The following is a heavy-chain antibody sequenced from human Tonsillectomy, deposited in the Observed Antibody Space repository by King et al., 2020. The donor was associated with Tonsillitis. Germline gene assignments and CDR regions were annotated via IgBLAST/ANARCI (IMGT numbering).Heavy chain of an antibody. CDR2: ISGRGGRT. CDR1: GFTFSSYA. V-gene: IGHV3-23*04. CDR3: AKDRDFWSPHGMDV. Sequence: VQLVESGGGLIQPGGSLRLSCAASGFTFSSYAMSWVRQAPGKGLEWVSGISGRGGRTYYADSVKGRFAISRDNSKNTLYLQMNSLRAEDTAVYYCAKDRDFWSPHGMDVWGQGTTVTVSS. J-gene: IGHJ6*02. D-gene: IGHD3-3*01.